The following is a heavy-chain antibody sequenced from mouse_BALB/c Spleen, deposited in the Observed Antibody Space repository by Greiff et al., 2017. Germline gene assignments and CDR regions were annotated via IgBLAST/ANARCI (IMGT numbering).Heavy chain of an antibody. V-gene: IGHV14-3*02. J-gene: IGHJ4*01. D-gene: IGHD1-2*01. Sequence: VQLQQPGAELVKPGASVKLSCTASGFNIKDTYMHWVKQRPEQGLEWIGRIDPANGNTKYDPKFQGKATITADTSSNTAYLQLSSLTSEDTAVYYCARYYGAYAMDYWGQGTSVTVSS. CDR2: IDPANGNT. CDR1: GFNIKDTY. CDR3: ARYYGAYAMDY.